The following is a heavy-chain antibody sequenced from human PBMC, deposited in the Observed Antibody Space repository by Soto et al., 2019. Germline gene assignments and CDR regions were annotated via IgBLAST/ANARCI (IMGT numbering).Heavy chain of an antibody. V-gene: IGHV1-18*01. Sequence: GASVKVSCKASGYTFTSYGISWVRQAPGQGLEWMGWINAYNGNTDYAQKFQGRVTMTTDTSTSTAYMELRSLRSDDTAVYYCARDVGYGLIDYWGQGTLVTVSS. CDR2: INAYNGNT. J-gene: IGHJ4*02. D-gene: IGHD5-18*01. CDR1: GYTFTSYG. CDR3: ARDVGYGLIDY.